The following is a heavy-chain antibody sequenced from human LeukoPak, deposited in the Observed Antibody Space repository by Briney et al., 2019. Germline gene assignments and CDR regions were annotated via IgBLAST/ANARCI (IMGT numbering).Heavy chain of an antibody. D-gene: IGHD5-24*01. CDR1: GASISPKC. V-gene: IGHV4-59*01. J-gene: IGHJ4*02. Sequence: NPSETLSLTYPLSGASISPKCWSWDRQPPGKGLEWVGYVSYAGSTSYNPSLRSRVTISIDTSKSQFSLRLNSVIAADTAVYYCVRNRGCLQFDHWGQGTLVTVSA. CDR2: VSYAGST. CDR3: VRNRGCLQFDH.